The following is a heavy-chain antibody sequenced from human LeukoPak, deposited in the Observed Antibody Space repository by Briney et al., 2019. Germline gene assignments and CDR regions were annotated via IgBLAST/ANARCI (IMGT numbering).Heavy chain of an antibody. D-gene: IGHD6-13*01. Sequence: PGGSLRLSCAASGFTFTTFALSWVRQAPGKGLEWVSSISGSGGTTYFADSVKGRFTISRDNSKNTLFLQMNSLRADDTAVYYCAEDRAYSSSPAYFQHWGQGTLVIVSS. CDR1: GFTFTTFA. J-gene: IGHJ1*01. CDR3: AEDRAYSSSPAYFQH. V-gene: IGHV3-23*01. CDR2: ISGSGGTT.